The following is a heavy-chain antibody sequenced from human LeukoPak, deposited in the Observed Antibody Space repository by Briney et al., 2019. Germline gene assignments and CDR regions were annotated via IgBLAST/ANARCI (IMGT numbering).Heavy chain of an antibody. Sequence: PSETLSLTCAVSGGSISSSNWWSWVRQPPGKGLEWIGEIYHSGSTNYNPPLKSRVTISVDKSKNQFSLKLSSVTAADTAVYYCARDLWSDVGTSGLDYWGQGTLVTVSS. J-gene: IGHJ4*02. D-gene: IGHD2-2*01. CDR1: GGSISSSNW. V-gene: IGHV4-4*02. CDR3: ARDLWSDVGTSGLDY. CDR2: IYHSGST.